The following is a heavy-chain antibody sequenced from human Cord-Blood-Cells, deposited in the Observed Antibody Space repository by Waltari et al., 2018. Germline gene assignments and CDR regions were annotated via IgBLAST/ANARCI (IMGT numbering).Heavy chain of an antibody. CDR3: ARGVRITIFGVVINHYYYYGMDV. J-gene: IGHJ6*02. Sequence: QVQLQQWGAGLLKPSETLSLTCAVYGGSFSGYYWSWIRQPPGKGLEWIGEINHCGSTNDTPSLKSRVTLSVDTSKNQFSRKLSSVTAADTAVYYCARGVRITIFGVVINHYYYYGMDVWGQGTTVTVSS. CDR1: GGSFSGYY. D-gene: IGHD3-3*01. CDR2: INHCGST. V-gene: IGHV4-34*01.